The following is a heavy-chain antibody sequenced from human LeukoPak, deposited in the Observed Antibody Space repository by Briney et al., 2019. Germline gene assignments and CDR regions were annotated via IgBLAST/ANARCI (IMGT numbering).Heavy chain of an antibody. CDR2: IWYDGSNK. CDR1: GFTFSSYG. Sequence: GRSLRLSCAASGFTFSSYGMHWVRQAPGKGLEWVAVIWYDGSNKYYADSVKGRFTISRDNSKNTLYLQMNSLRAEDTAVYYCARRKYYDSSGYLIDYWGQGTLVTVSS. CDR3: ARRKYYDSSGYLIDY. D-gene: IGHD3-22*01. V-gene: IGHV3-33*01. J-gene: IGHJ4*02.